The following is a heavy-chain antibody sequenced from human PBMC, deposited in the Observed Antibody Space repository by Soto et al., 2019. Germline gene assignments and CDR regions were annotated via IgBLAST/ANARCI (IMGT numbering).Heavy chain of an antibody. Sequence: QVQLVQSGAEVKKPGASVKVSCKASGYTFTSYDINWVRQATGQGLEWMGWMNPNSGNTGYAQKFQGRVTMTRNTSISTAYMELSSLRSEDTAVYYCARSNRFRIGIAAAGARNWFDPWGQGTLVTVSS. J-gene: IGHJ5*02. CDR2: MNPNSGNT. CDR3: ARSNRFRIGIAAAGARNWFDP. CDR1: GYTFTSYD. V-gene: IGHV1-8*01. D-gene: IGHD6-13*01.